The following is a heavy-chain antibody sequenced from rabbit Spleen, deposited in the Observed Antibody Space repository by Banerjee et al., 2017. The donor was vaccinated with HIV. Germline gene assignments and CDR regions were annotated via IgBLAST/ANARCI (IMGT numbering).Heavy chain of an antibody. CDR1: GFDFSDYG. CDR2: IDPVFGST. V-gene: IGHV1S47*01. J-gene: IGHJ4*01. CDR3: VREVAAKFSL. D-gene: IGHD4-1*01. Sequence: QEQLVESGGGLVQPGGSLKLSCKASGFDFSDYGMSWVRQAPGKGLEWIGYIDPVFGSTSYASWVNGRFTISSHNAQNTLYLQLNSLTAADTATYFCVREVAAKFSLWGPGTLVTVS.